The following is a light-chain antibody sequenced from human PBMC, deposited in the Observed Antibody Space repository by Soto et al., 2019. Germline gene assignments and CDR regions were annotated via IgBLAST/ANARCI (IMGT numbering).Light chain of an antibody. Sequence: EIVLTQSPGTLSLSPGERATLSCRASQSVSSSYLAWYQQKPGQAPRLLIYGASSSATGIPDTFIGSGSGTDFPLTISRLEPEDFAVYHCQQYATSPRTFGQGTKVEI. V-gene: IGKV3-20*01. CDR1: QSVSSSY. J-gene: IGKJ1*01. CDR3: QQYATSPRT. CDR2: GAS.